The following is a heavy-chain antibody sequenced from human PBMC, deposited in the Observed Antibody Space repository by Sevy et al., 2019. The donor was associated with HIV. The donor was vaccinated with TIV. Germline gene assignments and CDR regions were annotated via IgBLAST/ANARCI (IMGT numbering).Heavy chain of an antibody. J-gene: IGHJ4*02. CDR3: AGGRLEYSSSYLDY. Sequence: GGSLRLSCAASGFTFSTYAMHWVRQAPGKGLEWVAVISYDGSNKYYADSVKGRFTISRDNSKNTLYLQMSSLRAEDTGVFYCAGGRLEYSSSYLDYWGQGTLVTVSS. D-gene: IGHD6-6*01. CDR1: GFTFSTYA. CDR2: ISYDGSNK. V-gene: IGHV3-30-3*01.